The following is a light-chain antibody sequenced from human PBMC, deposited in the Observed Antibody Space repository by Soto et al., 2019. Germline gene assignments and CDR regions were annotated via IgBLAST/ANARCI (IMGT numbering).Light chain of an antibody. CDR2: GNS. CDR3: QSYDSSLQRV. CDR1: SSNIGAGYD. Sequence: QPVLTQPPSVSGAPGQRVTISCTGSSSNIGAGYDVHWYQQLPGTAPKLLIYGNSNRPSGVPDRFSGSKSGTSASLAITGLQAEDEADYYCQSYDSSLQRVFGGGTKLTVL. V-gene: IGLV1-40*01. J-gene: IGLJ2*01.